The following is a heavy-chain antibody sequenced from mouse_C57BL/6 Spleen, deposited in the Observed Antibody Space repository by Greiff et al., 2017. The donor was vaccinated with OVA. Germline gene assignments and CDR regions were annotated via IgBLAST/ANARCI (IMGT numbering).Heavy chain of an antibody. CDR1: GFSLTSYG. CDR3: ARRRDYGSSYEDYWYFDV. D-gene: IGHD1-1*01. Sequence: VMLVESGPGLVQPSQSLSITCTVSGFSLTSYGVRWVRQSPGKGLEWLGVIWSGGSTDYNAAFISRLSISKDNSKSQVFFKMNSLQADDTAIYYCARRRDYGSSYEDYWYFDVWGTGTTVTVSS. J-gene: IGHJ1*03. V-gene: IGHV2-2*01. CDR2: IWSGGST.